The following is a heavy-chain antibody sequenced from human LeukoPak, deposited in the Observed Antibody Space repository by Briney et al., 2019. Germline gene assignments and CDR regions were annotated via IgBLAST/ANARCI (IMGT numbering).Heavy chain of an antibody. J-gene: IGHJ4*02. D-gene: IGHD7-27*01. CDR1: GFTFSSYA. CDR2: ISYDGSNK. V-gene: IGHV3-30-3*01. Sequence: PGGSLRLSCAASGFTFSSYAMHWVRQAPGKGLEWVAVISYDGSNKYYADSVKGRFTISRDNSKNTLYLQMNSLRAEDTAVYYCARDVKDGGTGGVDYWGQGTLVTVSS. CDR3: ARDVKDGGTGGVDY.